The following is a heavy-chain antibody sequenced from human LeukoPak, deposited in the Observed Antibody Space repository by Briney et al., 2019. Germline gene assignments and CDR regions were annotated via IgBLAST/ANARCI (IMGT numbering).Heavy chain of an antibody. D-gene: IGHD1-14*01. V-gene: IGHV4-30-4*08. CDR1: GGSISSGDYY. CDR3: PRAGRGPPQKYYYSYTSTGV. Sequence: SQTLSLTCTVSGGSISSGDYYWSWIRQPPGKGLEWIGYIYYSGSTYYNPSLKSRVTISVDTSKNQFSLKLSSVTAADTTVYYCPRAGRGPPQKYYYSYTSTGVGGKGPTAPVPS. J-gene: IGHJ6*03. CDR2: IYYSGST.